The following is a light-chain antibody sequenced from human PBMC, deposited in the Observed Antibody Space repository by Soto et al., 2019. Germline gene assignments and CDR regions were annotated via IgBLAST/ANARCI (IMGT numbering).Light chain of an antibody. J-gene: IGLJ3*02. V-gene: IGLV1-51*01. CDR1: NSNIGNNY. CDR2: DNN. CDR3: GTWDSSLSAGE. Sequence: QSVLTQPPSVSAAPGQKVTISCSGSNSNIGNNYVSWYQQFPGTDPKLLIYDNNKRPSGIPDRFSGSKSGTSATLGITGLQTGDEADYYCGTWDSSLSAGEFGGGTKLTVL.